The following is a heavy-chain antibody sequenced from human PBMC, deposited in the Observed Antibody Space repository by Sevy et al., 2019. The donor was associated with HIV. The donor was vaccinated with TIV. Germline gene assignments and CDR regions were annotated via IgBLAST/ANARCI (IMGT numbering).Heavy chain of an antibody. J-gene: IGHJ4*02. Sequence: GGSLRLSCAASGFPFSNYAMHWVRQAPGKGLEWVALISDDGTNKYYADSAKGRITISRDNSKNTLYLQMTSLRAEDTAVYYCARGDYSDGSDYYSSFDCWGQGSLVTVSS. V-gene: IGHV3-30-3*01. CDR2: ISDDGTNK. CDR3: ARGDYSDGSDYYSSFDC. D-gene: IGHD3-22*01. CDR1: GFPFSNYA.